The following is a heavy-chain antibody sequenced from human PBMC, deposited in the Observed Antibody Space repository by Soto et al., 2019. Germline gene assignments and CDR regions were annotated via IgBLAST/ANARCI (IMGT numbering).Heavy chain of an antibody. CDR3: TPVVPAAKPLRFDP. D-gene: IGHD2-2*01. Sequence: EVQLVESGGGLVQPGGSLRLSCAASGFTFSNAWMNWVRQAPGKGLEWVGRIKSKTDGGTTDYAAPVKGRFTISRDDSKNTLYLQMNSLKTEDTAVYYCTPVVPAAKPLRFDPWGQGTLVTVSS. J-gene: IGHJ5*02. CDR1: GFTFSNAW. CDR2: IKSKTDGGTT. V-gene: IGHV3-15*07.